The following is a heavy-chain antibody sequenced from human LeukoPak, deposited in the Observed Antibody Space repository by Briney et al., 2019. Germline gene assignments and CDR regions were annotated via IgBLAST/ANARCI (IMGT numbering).Heavy chain of an antibody. D-gene: IGHD5-18*01. V-gene: IGHV3-23*01. CDR1: GFTFSSYA. CDR3: AKWNGIQLWLSE. J-gene: IGHJ4*02. Sequence: GGSLRLSCAASGFTFSSYAMSWVSQAPGKGLEWVSAISGSGGSTYYADSVKGRFTISRDNSKNTLYLQMNSLRAEDTAVYYCAKWNGIQLWLSEWGQGTLVTVSS. CDR2: ISGSGGST.